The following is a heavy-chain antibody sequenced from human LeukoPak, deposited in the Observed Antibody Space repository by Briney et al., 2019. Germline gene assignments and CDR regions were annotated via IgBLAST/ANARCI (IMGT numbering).Heavy chain of an antibody. Sequence: ASVKVSCKASGGTFSSYAIRWVRQAPGQGLEGMGGIIPIFGTANYAQKFQGRVKITADKSTSTAYMALSSLRSEDTAVYYCARTTGSGWLRRNCFDPWGQGTLVTVSS. CDR2: IIPIFGTA. D-gene: IGHD6-19*01. CDR3: ARTTGSGWLRRNCFDP. V-gene: IGHV1-69*06. J-gene: IGHJ5*02. CDR1: GGTFSSYA.